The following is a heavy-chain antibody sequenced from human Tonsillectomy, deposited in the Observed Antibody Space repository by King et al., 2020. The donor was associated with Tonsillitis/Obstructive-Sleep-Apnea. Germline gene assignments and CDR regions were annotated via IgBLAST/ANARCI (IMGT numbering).Heavy chain of an antibody. CDR2: IYSGGST. CDR3: ARGTTVTTVFDY. J-gene: IGHJ4*02. V-gene: IGHV3-53*01. CDR1: GFTVSSNY. Sequence: VQLVESGGGLIQPGGSLRLSCAASGFTVSSNYMSWVRQAPGKGLEWVSVIYSGGSTYYADSGKGRFTISRDNSKNTLDLQMNSLRAEDTAVYYCARGTTVTTVFDYWGQGTLVTVSS. D-gene: IGHD4-17*01.